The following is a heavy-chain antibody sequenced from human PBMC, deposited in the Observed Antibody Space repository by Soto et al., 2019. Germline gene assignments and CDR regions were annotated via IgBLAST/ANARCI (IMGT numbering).Heavy chain of an antibody. CDR2: ISGSGGST. J-gene: IGHJ6*03. D-gene: IGHD3-3*01. V-gene: IGHV3-23*01. CDR3: AKDFHMTIFGVVIAQYMDV. Sequence: GGSLRLSCAASGFTFSSYAMSWVRQAPGKGLEWVSAISGSGGSTYYADSVKGRFTISRDNSKNPLYLPMNSLRAEKTVVYYCAKDFHMTIFGVVIAQYMDVWGKGTTVTVS. CDR1: GFTFSSYA.